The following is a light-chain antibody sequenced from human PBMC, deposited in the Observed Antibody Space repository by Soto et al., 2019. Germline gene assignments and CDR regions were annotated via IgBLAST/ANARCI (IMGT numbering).Light chain of an antibody. V-gene: IGLV4-69*01. CDR1: SGHSSYA. J-gene: IGLJ3*02. CDR3: QTWGTGIRV. Sequence: QLVLTQSPSASASLGASVKLTCTLSSGHSSYAIAWHQQQPETGPRYLMKLNSDGSHSKGDGIPDRFSGSSSGAERYLTSSSLQSEDEADYYCQTWGTGIRVFGGGTKLTVL. CDR2: LNSDGSH.